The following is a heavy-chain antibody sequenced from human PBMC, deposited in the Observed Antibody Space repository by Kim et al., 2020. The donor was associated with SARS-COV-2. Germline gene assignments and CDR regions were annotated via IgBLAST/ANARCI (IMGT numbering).Heavy chain of an antibody. CDR2: ISNYNGNT. J-gene: IGHJ6*02. Sequence: ASVKVSCKASGYTSTSYGISWVRQAPGQGLEWMGWISNYNGNTKYAQSLQGRVIMTTDTFARTAYMEVTRLRSDDTAVYYCARDGGRWEPYLGDGMDVWGQGTTVTVSS. D-gene: IGHD1-26*01. CDR1: GYTSTSYG. CDR3: ARDGGRWEPYLGDGMDV. V-gene: IGHV1-18*01.